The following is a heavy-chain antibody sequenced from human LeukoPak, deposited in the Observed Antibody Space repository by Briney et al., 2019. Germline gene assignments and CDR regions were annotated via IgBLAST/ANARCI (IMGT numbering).Heavy chain of an antibody. CDR3: ASKYSPTYDY. D-gene: IGHD5-12*01. V-gene: IGHV3-53*01. J-gene: IGHJ4*02. CDR2: ISSGGGST. CDR1: GFSVSSNY. Sequence: GGSLRLSCAASGFSVSSNYMSWVRQAPGKGLEWVSVISSGGGSTYYADSVRGRFTISRDNSKNTLYLQMNSLRAEDTAVYYCASKYSPTYDYWGQGTLVTVSS.